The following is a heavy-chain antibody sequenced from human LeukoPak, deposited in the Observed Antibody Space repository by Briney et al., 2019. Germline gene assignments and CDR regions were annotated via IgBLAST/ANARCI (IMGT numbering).Heavy chain of an antibody. Sequence: GESLKISCRGSGYSFTSNWIGWVRQMPGKGLEWMGIIYPGGSDTRYSPSFQGQVTISAAKSISTAYLQWSSLKASDTAMYYCARHVTPPGGVIAPWGQGTLVTVSS. D-gene: IGHD3-16*01. CDR3: ARHVTPPGGVIAP. V-gene: IGHV5-51*01. CDR1: GYSFTSNW. J-gene: IGHJ5*02. CDR2: IYPGGSDT.